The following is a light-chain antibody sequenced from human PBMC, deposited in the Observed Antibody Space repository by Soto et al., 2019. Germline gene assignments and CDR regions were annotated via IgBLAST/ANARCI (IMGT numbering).Light chain of an antibody. V-gene: IGKV3-15*01. Sequence: EVVMTQSPATLSVSPGERATLSCRASQSVNANLAWYQQKPGQAPRLLIHGASNRATGIPARFSGSGFGTEISLTISSLPSEDFAVYYCQQYNTWLWTFGQGTKVEI. J-gene: IGKJ1*01. CDR3: QQYNTWLWT. CDR1: QSVNAN. CDR2: GAS.